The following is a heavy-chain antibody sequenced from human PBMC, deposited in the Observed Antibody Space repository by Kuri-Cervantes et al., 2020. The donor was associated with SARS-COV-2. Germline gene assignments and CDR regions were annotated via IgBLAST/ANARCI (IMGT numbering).Heavy chain of an antibody. Sequence: SETLSLTCAVYGGSFSGYYWSWIRQPPGKGLEWIGEINHSGSTNYNPSLKSRVTISVDTPKNQFSLKLSSVTAADTAVYYCATHYDFWSAFDYWGQGTLVTVSS. CDR3: ATHYDFWSAFDY. V-gene: IGHV4-34*01. CDR2: INHSGST. J-gene: IGHJ4*02. D-gene: IGHD3-3*01. CDR1: GGSFSGYY.